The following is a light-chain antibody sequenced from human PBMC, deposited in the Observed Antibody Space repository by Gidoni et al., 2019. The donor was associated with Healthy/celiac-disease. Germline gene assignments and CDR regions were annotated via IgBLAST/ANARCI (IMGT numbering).Light chain of an antibody. CDR1: QSVSSSY. CDR2: DAS. J-gene: IGKJ1*01. CDR3: QQCGSSPRT. V-gene: IGKV3-20*01. Sequence: DIVLTQSPGTLSLSPGERATLSCRASQSVSSSYLAWYQQKPGQAPRLLIYDASSRATGIPDRFSGRGSGTDFTLTISRLEPEDFAVYYCQQCGSSPRTFXXXTKVEIK.